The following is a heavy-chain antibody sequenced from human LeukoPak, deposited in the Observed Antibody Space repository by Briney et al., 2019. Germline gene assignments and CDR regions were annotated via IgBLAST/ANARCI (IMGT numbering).Heavy chain of an antibody. CDR1: AFTFSTYA. J-gene: IGHJ4*02. Sequence: GGSLRLSCAASAFTFSTYAMHWVCRAPGKGLEWVALISYDGSSKYYADSVKGRFTISRDNSKNTLYLQMNSLRPEDTAVYYCARGSMTLTDNWGQGTLVTVSS. CDR2: ISYDGSSK. V-gene: IGHV3-30-3*01. CDR3: ARGSMTLTDN.